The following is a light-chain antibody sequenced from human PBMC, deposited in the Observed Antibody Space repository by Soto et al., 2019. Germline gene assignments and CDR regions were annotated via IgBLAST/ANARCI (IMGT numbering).Light chain of an antibody. CDR1: HDIARW. CDR2: AAS. Sequence: DIQMTQSPSSVSAFVGDRVAITCRASHDIARWLAWYQQQPGKAPRLLIYAASSLQSGVPTRFSGSGSGTDFTLTITNLQPADSAVYYCQQVKGFPLTFGGGTKVEIK. CDR3: QQVKGFPLT. V-gene: IGKV1-12*01. J-gene: IGKJ4*01.